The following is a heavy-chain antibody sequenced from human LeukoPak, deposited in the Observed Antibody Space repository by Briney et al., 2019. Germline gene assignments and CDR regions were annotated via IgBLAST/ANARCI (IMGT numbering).Heavy chain of an antibody. CDR1: GFTFSSYA. Sequence: GGSLRLSCAASGFTFSSYAMSWVRQASGKGLEWVSAISGSGGSTYYADSVKGRLTISRDNSKNTLYLQMNSLRAEDTAVYYCAKDIIPAADPYYFDYWGQGTLVTVSS. V-gene: IGHV3-23*01. J-gene: IGHJ4*02. D-gene: IGHD2-2*01. CDR3: AKDIIPAADPYYFDY. CDR2: ISGSGGST.